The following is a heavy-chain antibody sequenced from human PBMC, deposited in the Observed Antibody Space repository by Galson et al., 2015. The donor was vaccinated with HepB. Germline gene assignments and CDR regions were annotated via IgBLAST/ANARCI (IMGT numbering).Heavy chain of an antibody. V-gene: IGHV2-5*02. CDR1: EFSLNTSGVS. CDR3: ARSPYYCSGGNCYSGGWFDP. D-gene: IGHD2-15*01. Sequence: PALVKPTQTLTLTCTFSEFSLNTSGVSVGWIRQPPGKALEWLALIYWDDDKRYSPSLQSRLSITKDTPKNQVVLTMSNMDPVDTATYFCARSPYYCSGGNCYSGGWFDPWGQGTLVTVSS. CDR2: IYWDDDK. J-gene: IGHJ5*02.